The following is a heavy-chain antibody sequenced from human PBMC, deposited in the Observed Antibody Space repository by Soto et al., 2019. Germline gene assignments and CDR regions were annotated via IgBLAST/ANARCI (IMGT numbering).Heavy chain of an antibody. V-gene: IGHV4-39*01. CDR2: IHYSGST. D-gene: IGHD1-1*01. CDR3: ARHVRATGRSGY. Sequence: ASEALSLTCTVSGDSITSSSFSWVWIRQPPGKGLEWIGSIHYSGSTYYNPSLKSRVTISVDTSKNQFSLRLSSMTAADTAVYYCARHVRATGRSGYWGQGALFTVSS. CDR1: GDSITSSSFS. J-gene: IGHJ4*02.